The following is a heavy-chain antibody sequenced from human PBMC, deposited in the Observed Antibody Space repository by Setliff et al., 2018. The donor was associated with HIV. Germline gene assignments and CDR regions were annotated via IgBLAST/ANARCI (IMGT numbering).Heavy chain of an antibody. D-gene: IGHD5-12*01. CDR2: FNPSGGST. CDR1: GYIVTSYY. CDR3: ARDSPYGGNSGAFDI. Sequence: GASVKVYCKASGYIVTSYYIHWVRQAPGQGLEWMGIFNPSGGSTTYAQTFQGRVTMTRDTSTTTVYMELSSLRSDDTAVYYCARDSPYGGNSGAFDIWGQGTMVTVSS. J-gene: IGHJ3*02. V-gene: IGHV1-46*01.